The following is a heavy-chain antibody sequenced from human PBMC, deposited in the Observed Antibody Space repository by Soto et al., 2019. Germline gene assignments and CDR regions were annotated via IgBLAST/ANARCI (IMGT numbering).Heavy chain of an antibody. D-gene: IGHD3-22*01. J-gene: IGHJ4*02. V-gene: IGHV3-48*02. CDR2: ISSSSSTI. Sequence: GGSLRLSCAASGFTFSSYSMNWVRQAPGKGLEWVSYISSSSSTIYYADSVKGRFTISRDNAKNSVDLQMNSLRDEDTAVYYCARSYYHDSSAYYYDYWGQGALVTVSS. CDR3: ARSYYHDSSAYYYDY. CDR1: GFTFSSYS.